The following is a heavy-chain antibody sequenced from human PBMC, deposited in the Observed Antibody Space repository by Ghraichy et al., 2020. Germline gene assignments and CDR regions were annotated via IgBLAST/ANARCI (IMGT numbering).Heavy chain of an antibody. J-gene: IGHJ5*02. Sequence: GSLSLTCSVSGGSISTNNYYWAWLRQPPGKGLEWIGSLYYSGSTYHNSSLKSRVTLSGDTSKNQFSLRLTSVSAGDTAVYYCATGISTRLGWGNWFGPWGQGTLVTVSS. D-gene: IGHD3-16*01. CDR3: ATGISTRLGWGNWFGP. CDR1: GGSISTNNYY. CDR2: LYYSGST. V-gene: IGHV4-39*07.